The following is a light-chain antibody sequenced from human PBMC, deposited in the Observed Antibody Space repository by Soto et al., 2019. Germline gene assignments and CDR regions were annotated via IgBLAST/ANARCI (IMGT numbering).Light chain of an antibody. CDR1: SSDVGGYNY. Sequence: QSALTQPASVSGSPGQSITISCTGTSSDVGGYNYVSWYQQHPGKAPKLIIHDVSNRPSGVSDRFSGSKSGNTASLTISGLQAEDEADDYCCSYTRSDTLTYVFGAGTKLTVL. CDR2: DVS. V-gene: IGLV2-14*01. J-gene: IGLJ1*01. CDR3: CSYTRSDTLTYV.